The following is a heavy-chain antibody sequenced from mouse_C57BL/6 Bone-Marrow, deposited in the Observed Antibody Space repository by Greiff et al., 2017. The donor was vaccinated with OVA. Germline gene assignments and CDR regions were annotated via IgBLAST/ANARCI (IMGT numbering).Heavy chain of an antibody. Sequence: EVQLVASEGGLVQPGSSMKLSCTASGFTFSDYYMAWVRQVPEKGLEWVANINYDGSSTYYLDSLKSRFIISRDNAKNILYLQMSSLKSEDTATYYCARDDYYGIAYWGQGTLVTVSA. D-gene: IGHD1-1*01. J-gene: IGHJ3*01. CDR1: GFTFSDYY. CDR3: ARDDYYGIAY. V-gene: IGHV5-16*01. CDR2: INYDGSST.